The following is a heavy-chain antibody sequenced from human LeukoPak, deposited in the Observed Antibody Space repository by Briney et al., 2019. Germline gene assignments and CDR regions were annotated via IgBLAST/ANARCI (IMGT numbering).Heavy chain of an antibody. CDR2: IRYDGSMK. J-gene: IGHJ4*02. CDR1: GFTFGSYG. CDR3: AKEGYDSSGYCFDY. V-gene: IGHV3-30*02. Sequence: GGSLRLSCVASGFTFGSYGMHWVRQAPGKGLEWVAFIRYDGSMKYYSDSVRGRFTISRDNSKNTLYLQVNSLRTEDTAVYYCAKEGYDSSGYCFDYWGQGTLVTVSS. D-gene: IGHD3-22*01.